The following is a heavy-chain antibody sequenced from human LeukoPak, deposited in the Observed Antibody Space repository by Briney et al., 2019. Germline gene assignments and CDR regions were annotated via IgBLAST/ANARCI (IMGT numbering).Heavy chain of an antibody. CDR2: IYYSGNT. CDR3: ARHPWNSGMDV. D-gene: IGHD1-1*01. Sequence: PSETLSLTCTVSGGSISSSSYYWGWVRQPPGKGLEWIGSIYYSGNTYYNPSLKSRVTISVDPSKNQFSLKLSSVTAADTAVYYCARHPWNSGMDVWGQGTTVTVSS. CDR1: GGSISSSSYY. J-gene: IGHJ6*02. V-gene: IGHV4-39*01.